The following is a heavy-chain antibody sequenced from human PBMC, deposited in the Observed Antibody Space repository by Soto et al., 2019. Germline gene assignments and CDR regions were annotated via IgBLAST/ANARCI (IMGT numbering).Heavy chain of an antibody. CDR2: IHHSGSA. V-gene: IGHV4-34*01. D-gene: IGHD6-13*01. J-gene: IGHJ5*02. CDR3: ARAVLAATVQVEYNWFDP. CDR1: GGSFKDHY. Sequence: SETLSLTCAVYGGSFKDHYWSWLRQPPGKGLEWIGEIHHSGSANYNSSLKSRVAISVEGPKSQFSLRLTSVTAADTAVYYCARAVLAATVQVEYNWFDPWGQGTPVTVSS.